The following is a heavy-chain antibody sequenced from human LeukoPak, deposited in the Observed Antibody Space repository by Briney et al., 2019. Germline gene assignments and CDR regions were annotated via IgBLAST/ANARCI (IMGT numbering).Heavy chain of an antibody. CDR2: IHPSGTL. Sequence: PSQTLSLTCTVSGASFSSGDQYWNWIRQSPGKGLEWIGSIHPSGTLYYNPSLESRVTISIGTSENQFSLNLNSVTAADTAVYFCSRGLDSRKLGYWGQGTLVTVSS. D-gene: IGHD3-22*01. V-gene: IGHV4-31*03. CDR1: GASFSSGDQY. CDR3: SRGLDSRKLGY. J-gene: IGHJ4*02.